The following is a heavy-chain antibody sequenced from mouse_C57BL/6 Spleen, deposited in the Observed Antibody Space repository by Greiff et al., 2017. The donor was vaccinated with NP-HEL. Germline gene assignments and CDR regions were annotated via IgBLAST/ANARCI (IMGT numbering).Heavy chain of an antibody. CDR3: ARAAQPYYFDY. CDR2: IDPSDSET. V-gene: IGHV1-52*01. D-gene: IGHD3-2*02. CDR1: GYTFTSYW. Sequence: QVQLQQPGAELVRPGSSVKLSCKASGYTFTSYWMHWVKQRPIQGLEWIGNIDPSDSETHYNQKFKDKATLTVDKSSSTAYMQLSSLTSEDSAVYDCARAAQPYYFDYWGQGTTLTVSS. J-gene: IGHJ2*01.